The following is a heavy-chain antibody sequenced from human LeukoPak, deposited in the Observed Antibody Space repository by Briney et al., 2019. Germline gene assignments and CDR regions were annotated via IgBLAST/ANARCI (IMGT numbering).Heavy chain of an antibody. Sequence: SVKVSRKASGRIFINYSVTWVRQAPGQGLEWMGGIMSVFETPTYAQRFQGRVTITADESTRTHFMELHSLTSEDTAVYYCASLVTSGSGSAWGQGTLVTVSS. CDR1: GRIFINYS. D-gene: IGHD3-10*01. CDR2: IMSVFETP. CDR3: ASLVTSGSGSA. J-gene: IGHJ4*02. V-gene: IGHV1-69*01.